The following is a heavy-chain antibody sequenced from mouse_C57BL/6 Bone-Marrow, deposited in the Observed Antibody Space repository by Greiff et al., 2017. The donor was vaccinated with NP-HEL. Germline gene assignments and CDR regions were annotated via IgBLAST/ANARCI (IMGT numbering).Heavy chain of an antibody. CDR3: ARNRYGNYVRYFDY. V-gene: IGHV2-2*01. CDR2: IWSGGST. D-gene: IGHD2-1*01. Sequence: VKLMESGPGLVQPSQSLSITCTVSGFSLTSYGVHWVRQSPGKGLEWLGVIWSGGSTDYNAAFISRLSISKDNSKSQVFFKMNSLQADDTAIYYCARNRYGNYVRYFDYWGQGTTLTVSS. J-gene: IGHJ2*01. CDR1: GFSLTSYG.